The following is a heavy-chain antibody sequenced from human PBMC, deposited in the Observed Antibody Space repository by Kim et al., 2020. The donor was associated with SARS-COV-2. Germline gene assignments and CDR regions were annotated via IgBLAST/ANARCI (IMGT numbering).Heavy chain of an antibody. CDR1: GGSFSGYY. CDR3: ARGSRGPYYMDG. CDR2: INHSGST. J-gene: IGHJ6*03. V-gene: IGHV4-34*01. D-gene: IGHD5-12*01. Sequence: SETLSLTCAVYGGSFSGYYWSWIRQPPGKGLEWIGEINHSGSTNYNPSLKSRVTISVDTSKNQFSLKLSSVTAADTAVYYCARGSRGPYYMDGWGKGTTV.